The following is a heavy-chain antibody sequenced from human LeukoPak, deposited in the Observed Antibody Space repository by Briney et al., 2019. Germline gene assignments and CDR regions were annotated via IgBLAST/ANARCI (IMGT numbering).Heavy chain of an antibody. D-gene: IGHD3-10*01. Sequence: GASVKVSCKASGYTFVIYDIDWVRQAPGQRGEWMGWMNPNTGNTGYAPKFQGRVTMTMTTSISTAYMELKSLRSEDTAIYSCARGSGNYHSSLLFDPWGLGTLVTVSS. CDR3: ARGSGNYHSSLLFDP. J-gene: IGHJ5*02. CDR2: MNPNTGNT. CDR1: GYTFVIYD. V-gene: IGHV1-8*01.